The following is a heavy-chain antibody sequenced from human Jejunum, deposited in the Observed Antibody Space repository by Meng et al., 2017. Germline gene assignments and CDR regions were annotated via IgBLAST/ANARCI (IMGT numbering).Heavy chain of an antibody. D-gene: IGHD2-15*01. CDR3: TRRPCRAGTCHTGLYLQH. CDR2: INHVGTAT. CDR1: GLTFSNYE. Sequence: GESLKISCEASGLTFSNYEMNWVRQAPGEGLEWISYINHVGTATYYADSVKGRFTISRDNAKNSLYLQMNSLRGEDTAVYYCTRRPCRAGTCHTGLYLQHWGQGNLVTVSS. J-gene: IGHJ1*01. V-gene: IGHV3-48*03.